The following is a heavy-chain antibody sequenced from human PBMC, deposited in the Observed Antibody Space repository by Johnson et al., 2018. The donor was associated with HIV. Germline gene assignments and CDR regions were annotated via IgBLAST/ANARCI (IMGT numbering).Heavy chain of an antibody. V-gene: IGHV3-30*02. J-gene: IGHJ3*02. CDR2: IRYDGSYK. CDR1: DFTFSSYG. CDR3: AKGLVPAAVSRRTGAPGAFDI. D-gene: IGHD2-2*01. Sequence: QVQLVESGGGVVQPGGSLRLSCAASDFTFSSYGMHWVRQAPGKGLEWVAFIRYDGSYKYYADSVKGRFTISRDNSKNTLYLQMNSLRAEDTAVYYCAKGLVPAAVSRRTGAPGAFDIWGQGTMVTVSS.